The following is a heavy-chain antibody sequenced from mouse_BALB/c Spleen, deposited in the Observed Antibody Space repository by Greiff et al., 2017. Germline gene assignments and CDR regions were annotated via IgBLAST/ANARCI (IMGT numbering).Heavy chain of an antibody. J-gene: IGHJ3*01. V-gene: IGHV5-12-2*01. D-gene: IGHD2-1*01. CDR1: GFTFSSYT. Sequence: EVQLVESGGGLVQPGGSLKLSCAASGFTFSSYTMSWVRQTPEKRLEWVAYISNGGGSTYYPDTVKGRFTISRDNAKNTLYLQMCSLKSEDTAMYYCARHEGNYGTWFAYWGQGTLVTVSA. CDR3: ARHEGNYGTWFAY. CDR2: ISNGGGST.